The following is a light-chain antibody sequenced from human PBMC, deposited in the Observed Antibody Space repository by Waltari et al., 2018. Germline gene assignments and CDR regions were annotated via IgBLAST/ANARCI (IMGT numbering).Light chain of an antibody. V-gene: IGLV1-51*01. J-gene: IGLJ1*01. CDR1: SSTIGGNS. Sequence: QSVLTQPPSVSAAPGQKVTISCSGSSSTIGGNSLSWYQHLPGTAPKLLIYANNKRPSGIPDRFSVSKSGTSATLGITGLQTGDEADYYCGTWDSSLSVYVFGTGTKVTAL. CDR2: ANN. CDR3: GTWDSSLSVYV.